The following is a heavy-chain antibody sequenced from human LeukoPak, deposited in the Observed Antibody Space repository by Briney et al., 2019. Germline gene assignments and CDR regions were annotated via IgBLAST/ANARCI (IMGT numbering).Heavy chain of an antibody. CDR3: ARSLGFCSSSNCQEYLQH. CDR1: GSTVSSNY. V-gene: IGHV3-53*01. D-gene: IGHD2-2*01. J-gene: IGHJ1*01. CDR2: IYRSGST. Sequence: PGGSLRLSCAASGSTVSSNYMSWVRQAPGKGLEWVSVIYRSGSTYYADSVKGRFTISRHNSNNTLYLQMNSLRAEDTAVYYCARSLGFCSSSNCQEYLQHWGQGTPVTVSS.